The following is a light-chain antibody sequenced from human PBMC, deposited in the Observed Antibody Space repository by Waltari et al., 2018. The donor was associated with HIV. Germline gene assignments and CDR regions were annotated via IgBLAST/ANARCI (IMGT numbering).Light chain of an antibody. Sequence: DIQMTQSPSSLSASVGDRVTITCRASPSISSYLNWYQQKPGKAPKLLIYAASSLQSGVPSRFSGSGSGTDFTLTISSLQPEDFATYYCQQSYSTPPRTFGQGTKLEIK. V-gene: IGKV1-39*01. CDR1: PSISSY. CDR3: QQSYSTPPRT. CDR2: AAS. J-gene: IGKJ2*01.